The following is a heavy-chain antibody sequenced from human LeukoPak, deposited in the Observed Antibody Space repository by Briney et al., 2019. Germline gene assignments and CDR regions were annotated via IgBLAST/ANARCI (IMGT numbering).Heavy chain of an antibody. J-gene: IGHJ4*02. CDR1: GFTFSSYS. V-gene: IGHV3-30*03. CDR3: ARLGDY. Sequence: GGSLRLSCAASGFTFSSYSMNWVRQAPGKGLEWVAVISYDGSNKYYADSVKGRFTISRDNSKNTLYLQMNSLRAEDTAVYYCARLGDYWGQGTLVTVSS. CDR2: ISYDGSNK.